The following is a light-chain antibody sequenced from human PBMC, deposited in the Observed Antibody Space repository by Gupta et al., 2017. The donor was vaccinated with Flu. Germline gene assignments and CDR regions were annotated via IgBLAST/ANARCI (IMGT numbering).Light chain of an antibody. Sequence: QSVLTQPPSASGTPGQRVTISCSGSSSNIGSNYVYWYQQLPGTAPKLLIYKNNQRPSGVPERISASKSGTSASLAISGLRSEDEAEYYCGTWVDSPNVDVFGTGTKVRVL. V-gene: IGLV1-47*01. CDR2: KNN. CDR1: SSNIGSNY. CDR3: GTWVDSPNVDV. J-gene: IGLJ1*01.